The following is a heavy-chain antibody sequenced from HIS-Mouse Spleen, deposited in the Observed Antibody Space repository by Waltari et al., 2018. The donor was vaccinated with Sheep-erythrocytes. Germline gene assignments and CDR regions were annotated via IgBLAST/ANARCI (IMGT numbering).Heavy chain of an antibody. D-gene: IGHD3-3*01. CDR2: IYHSGST. Sequence: QVQLQESGPGLVKPSETLSLTCTVSGYSISSGYYWGWIRQPPGKGLEWIGSIYHSGSTYYNPSLKRRGTISVDTSKNQFSLKLSSVTAADTAVYYCAREAYYDFHDAFDIWGQGTMVTVSS. J-gene: IGHJ3*02. V-gene: IGHV4-38-2*02. CDR1: GYSISSGYY. CDR3: AREAYYDFHDAFDI.